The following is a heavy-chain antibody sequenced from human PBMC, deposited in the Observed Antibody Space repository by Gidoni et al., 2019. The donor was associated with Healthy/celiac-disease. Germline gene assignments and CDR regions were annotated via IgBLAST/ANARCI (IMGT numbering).Heavy chain of an antibody. CDR1: GFTFSSYA. CDR3: GCYSGGGDGDY. D-gene: IGHD2-15*01. J-gene: IGHJ4*02. Sequence: EVQLVESGGGLVQPGGSLRLSCSASGFTFSSYAMHWVRQAPGKGLEYVSAISSNGGSTYYADSVKGRFTISRDNSKNTLYLQMSSLRAEDTAVYYCGCYSGGGDGDYWGQGTLVTVSS. CDR2: ISSNGGST. V-gene: IGHV3-64D*08.